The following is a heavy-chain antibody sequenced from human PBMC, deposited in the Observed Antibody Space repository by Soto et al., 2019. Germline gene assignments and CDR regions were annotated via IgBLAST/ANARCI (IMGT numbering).Heavy chain of an antibody. D-gene: IGHD3-3*01. V-gene: IGHV3-23*01. J-gene: IGHJ4*02. CDR3: VTNRSGYHRFDY. CDR2: IGTGGLGT. CDR1: GFTFNDYV. Sequence: EVQLLESGGELVQPGGSLRLSCAASGFTFNDYVMTWVRQAPGKGLEWVSSIGTGGLGTHYADSVKGRFIISRDNSKSTLFLQLHSLRAEDPAFYYCVTNRSGYHRFDYWGQGTLVTVSS.